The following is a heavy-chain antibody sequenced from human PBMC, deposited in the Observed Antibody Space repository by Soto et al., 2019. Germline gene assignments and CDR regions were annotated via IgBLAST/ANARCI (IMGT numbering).Heavy chain of an antibody. D-gene: IGHD6-25*01. J-gene: IGHJ5*02. CDR2: VHFSGYT. CDR1: GGSVSSDAYY. Sequence: QVQLQESSPGLVEPSQTLALTCSVSGGSVSSDAYYWSWIRQHPGKGLEWIGYVHFSGYTYYNPSLKSRVSISVDTPKNQFSLKVSSVTAADTAVYYCARGHLGFMAWFDPWGQGTLVTVSS. CDR3: ARGHLGFMAWFDP. V-gene: IGHV4-31*03.